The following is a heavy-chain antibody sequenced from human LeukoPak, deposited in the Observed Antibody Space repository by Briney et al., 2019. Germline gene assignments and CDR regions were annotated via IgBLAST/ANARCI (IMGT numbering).Heavy chain of an antibody. V-gene: IGHV1-18*01. J-gene: IGHJ6*02. Sequence: ASVKVSCKASGYTFTSYGISWVRRAPGQGLEWMGWISAYTGNTNYAQKLQGRVTMTTDTSTSTAYMELRSLSSDDAAVYYCGKNLASVGQSLGVDGWGQGTTVTVSS. CDR2: ISAYTGNT. CDR3: GKNLASVGQSLGVDG. CDR1: GYTFTSYG. D-gene: IGHD1-14*01.